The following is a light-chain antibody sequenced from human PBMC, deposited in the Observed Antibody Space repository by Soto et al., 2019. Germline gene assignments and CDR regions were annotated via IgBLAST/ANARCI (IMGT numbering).Light chain of an antibody. Sequence: EIVLSQSPGTLSLSPGERVTLSCRASQILSSSYLAWYQQKPGQAPRLLIYGASSRATDIPDRFSGSGSGKDFPLTINRLETEDCAVYYCQQYDSSPYTFARGTKLEIK. CDR1: QILSSSY. CDR3: QQYDSSPYT. J-gene: IGKJ2*01. CDR2: GAS. V-gene: IGKV3-20*01.